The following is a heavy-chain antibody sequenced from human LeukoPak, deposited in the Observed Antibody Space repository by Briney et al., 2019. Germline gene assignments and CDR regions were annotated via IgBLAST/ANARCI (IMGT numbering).Heavy chain of an antibody. V-gene: IGHV1-2*06. Sequence: ASVKVSCKASGYTFTGYHMHWVRQAPGQGLEWMGRINPNSGDTNYAQKFQGRVTMTRDTSISTAYMELSRLRSDDTAVYYCARDYCSSTSCLFDHWGQGTLVTVPS. CDR2: INPNSGDT. D-gene: IGHD2-2*01. CDR1: GYTFTGYH. CDR3: ARDYCSSTSCLFDH. J-gene: IGHJ4*02.